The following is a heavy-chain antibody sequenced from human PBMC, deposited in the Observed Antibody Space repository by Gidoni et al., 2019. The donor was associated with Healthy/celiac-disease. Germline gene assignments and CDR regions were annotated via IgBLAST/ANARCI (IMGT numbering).Heavy chain of an antibody. V-gene: IGHV4-59*01. J-gene: IGHJ4*02. D-gene: IGHD2-15*01. CDR3: ARYSLCGWSGGSCYSGFDY. CDR2: IYYSGST. Sequence: QVQLQESGPGLVKPSETLSLTCTVSGGSISSYYWSWIRQPPGKGLEWIGYIYYSGSTNYNPSLKSRVTISVDTSKNQFSLKLSSVTAADTAVYYCARYSLCGWSGGSCYSGFDYWGQGTLVTVSS. CDR1: GGSISSYY.